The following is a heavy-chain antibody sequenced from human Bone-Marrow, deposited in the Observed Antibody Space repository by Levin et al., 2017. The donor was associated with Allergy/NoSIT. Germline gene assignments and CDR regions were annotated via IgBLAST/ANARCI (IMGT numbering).Heavy chain of an antibody. V-gene: IGHV3-30*03. J-gene: IGHJ4*02. CDR2: ISYDGSDK. CDR1: GFTFSSYG. CDR3: AGYDSSGWGYNY. Sequence: GGSLRLSCAASGFTFSSYGMHWVRQAPGKGLEWVAVISYDGSDKYYADSVKGRFTISRDNSKNTLYLQMNSLRAEDTAVYYCAGYDSSGWGYNYWGQGTLVTVSS. D-gene: IGHD3-22*01.